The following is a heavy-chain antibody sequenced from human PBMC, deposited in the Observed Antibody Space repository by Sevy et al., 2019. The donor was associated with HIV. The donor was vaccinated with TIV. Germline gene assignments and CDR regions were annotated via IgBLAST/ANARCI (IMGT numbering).Heavy chain of an antibody. V-gene: IGHV4-4*02. CDR1: GGSISSSNW. CDR2: IYHSGST. J-gene: IGHJ4*02. Sequence: SETLSLTCAVSGGSISSSNWWSWVRQPPGKGLEWIGEIYHSGSTNYNPSLKSRVTMSVDKSKNQFSLKLSSVTAADTAVYYCASSTTVTTGYYFDYWGQGTLVTVSS. D-gene: IGHD4-17*01. CDR3: ASSTTVTTGYYFDY.